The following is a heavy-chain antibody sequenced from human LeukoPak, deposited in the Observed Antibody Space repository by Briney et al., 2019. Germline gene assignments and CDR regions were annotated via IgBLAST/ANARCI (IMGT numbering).Heavy chain of an antibody. CDR3: AKDTPLTAYSPGWSGNSFDS. CDR1: GITFSSYA. J-gene: IGHJ4*02. V-gene: IGHV3-23*01. D-gene: IGHD6-19*01. CDR2: ITGSSRST. Sequence: PGGSLRLSCAASGITFSSYAMSWVRQAPGKGLEWVSTITGSSRSTYYADSVRGRFTISRDNSKNTLYLQMNSLTAEDTAVYYCAKDTPLTAYSPGWSGNSFDSWGQGTLVTVSS.